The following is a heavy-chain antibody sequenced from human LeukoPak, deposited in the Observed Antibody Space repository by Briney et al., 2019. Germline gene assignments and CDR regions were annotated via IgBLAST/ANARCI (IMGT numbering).Heavy chain of an antibody. CDR3: ARDIVVVPAPRKYYGMDV. Sequence: SVKVSCKASGGTFSSYAISWVRQAPGQGLEWMGGIIPIFGTANYAQKFQGRVTITADESTSTAYMELSSLRSEDTAAYYCARDIVVVPAPRKYYGMDVWGQGTTVTVSS. CDR1: GGTFSSYA. CDR2: IIPIFGTA. D-gene: IGHD2-2*01. V-gene: IGHV1-69*13. J-gene: IGHJ6*02.